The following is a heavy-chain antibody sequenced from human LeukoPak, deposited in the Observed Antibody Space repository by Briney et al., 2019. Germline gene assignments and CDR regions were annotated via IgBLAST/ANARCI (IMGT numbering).Heavy chain of an antibody. CDR1: GGSFRSIY. CDR2: IYYSWAT. V-gene: IGHV4-59*01. J-gene: IGHJ3*02. D-gene: IGHD2-2*01. Sequence: SETLSLTCIVSGGSFRSIYWSWIRQPPAKGLEWIGYIYYSWATNYNPSLESRVTISIDTSKNQFSLKLNSVTAADTAVYYCARGGDVVVVPTAITVFDIWGEGTMVTVSS. CDR3: ARGGDVVVVPTAITVFDI.